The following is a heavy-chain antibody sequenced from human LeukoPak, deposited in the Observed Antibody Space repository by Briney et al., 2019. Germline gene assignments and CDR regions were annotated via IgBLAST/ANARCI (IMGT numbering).Heavy chain of an antibody. V-gene: IGHV3-30-3*01. D-gene: IGHD6-13*01. J-gene: IGHJ3*02. Sequence: GGSLRLSCAASGFTFSSYAMHWVRQAPGKGLEWVAVISYDGSNKYYADSVKGRFTISRDNSKNTLYLQMNSLRAEDTAVYYCAREGQQLAHDAFDIWGQGTMVTVSS. CDR3: AREGQQLAHDAFDI. CDR2: ISYDGSNK. CDR1: GFTFSSYA.